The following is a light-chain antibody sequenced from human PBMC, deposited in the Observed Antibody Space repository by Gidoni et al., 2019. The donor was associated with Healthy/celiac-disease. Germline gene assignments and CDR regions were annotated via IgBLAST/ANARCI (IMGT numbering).Light chain of an antibody. CDR3: QQRSNWPT. Sequence: EIVLTQSPATLSLSPGERATLSCRASQSVSSYLAWYQQKPGQAPSLLIYDASNRATGIPARFNGSGSGTDFTLTISSLEPEDFAVYYCQQRSNWPTFGGGTKVEIK. CDR1: QSVSSY. V-gene: IGKV3-11*01. CDR2: DAS. J-gene: IGKJ4*01.